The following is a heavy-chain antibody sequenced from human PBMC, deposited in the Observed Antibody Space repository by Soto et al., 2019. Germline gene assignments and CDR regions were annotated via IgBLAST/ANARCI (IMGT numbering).Heavy chain of an antibody. V-gene: IGHV3-11*01. CDR1: GFTFSDYY. CDR2: ISSSGSTI. J-gene: IGHJ6*02. CDR3: ARLDGNDYDSIGYYYYYYGMDV. Sequence: QVQLVESGGGLVKPGGSLRLSCAASGFTFSDYYMSWIRQAPGKGLEWVSYISSSGSTIYYADSVKGRFTISRDNAKNSLYRQMNSLRAEDTAVYYCARLDGNDYDSIGYYYYYYGMDVWGQGTTVTVSS. D-gene: IGHD3-22*01.